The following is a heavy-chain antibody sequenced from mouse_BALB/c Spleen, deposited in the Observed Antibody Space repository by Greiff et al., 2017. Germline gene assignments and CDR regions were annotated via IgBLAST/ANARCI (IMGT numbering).Heavy chain of an antibody. Sequence: QVQLQQSGAELARPGASVKLSCKASGYTFTSYWMQWVNQRPGQGLEWIGAIYPGDGDTRYTQKFKGKATLTADKSSSTAYMQLSSLASEDSAVYYCARLGDYDGSYAMDYWGQGTSVTVSS. CDR2: IYPGDGDT. V-gene: IGHV1-87*01. CDR1: GYTFTSYW. D-gene: IGHD2-4*01. J-gene: IGHJ4*01. CDR3: ARLGDYDGSYAMDY.